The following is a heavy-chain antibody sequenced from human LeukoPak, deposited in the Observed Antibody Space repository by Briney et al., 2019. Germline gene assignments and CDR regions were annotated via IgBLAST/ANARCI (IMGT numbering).Heavy chain of an antibody. J-gene: IGHJ4*02. V-gene: IGHV4-4*09. Sequence: SETLSHTCNVSGDSISSYYWSWIRQPPREGLEWIGYIYTSRTTSYNPSLKSRVNIPVDTSKNRFSLSLSSVTAADTAVYYCARSYYDFLTGYYLDYWGQGTLVTVSS. CDR2: IYTSRTT. CDR1: GDSISSYY. D-gene: IGHD3-9*01. CDR3: ARSYYDFLTGYYLDY.